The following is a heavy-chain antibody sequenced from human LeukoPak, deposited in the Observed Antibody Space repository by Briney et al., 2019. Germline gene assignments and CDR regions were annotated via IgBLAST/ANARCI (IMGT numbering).Heavy chain of an antibody. Sequence: ASVKVSCKASGYTFTGYYMHWVRQAPGQGLEWMGWISAYNGNTNCAQKLQGRVTMTTDTSTSTAYMELRSLRSDDTAVYYCARELHVAAADYWGQGTLVTVSS. V-gene: IGHV1-18*04. CDR2: ISAYNGNT. D-gene: IGHD6-13*01. J-gene: IGHJ4*02. CDR3: ARELHVAAADY. CDR1: GYTFTGYY.